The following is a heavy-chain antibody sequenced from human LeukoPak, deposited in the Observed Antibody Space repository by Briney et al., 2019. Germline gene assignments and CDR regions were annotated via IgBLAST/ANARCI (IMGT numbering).Heavy chain of an antibody. J-gene: IGHJ3*02. CDR1: GGSFSGYY. CDR3: ARYDILTGYNDAFDI. V-gene: IGHV4-34*01. D-gene: IGHD3-9*01. Sequence: SETLSLTCAVYGGSFSGYYWSWIRQPPGKGLEWIGEINHSGSTNYNPSLKSRVTISVDRSKNQFSLKLSSVTAADTAVYYCARYDILTGYNDAFDIWGQGTMVTVSS. CDR2: INHSGST.